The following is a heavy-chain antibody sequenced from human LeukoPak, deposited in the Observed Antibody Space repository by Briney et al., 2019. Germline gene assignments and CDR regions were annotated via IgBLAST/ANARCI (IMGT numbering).Heavy chain of an antibody. J-gene: IGHJ3*02. V-gene: IGHV3-9*01. D-gene: IGHD6-19*01. Sequence: PGRSLRLSCAASGFTFDDYAMHWVRQAPGKGLEWVSGISWNSGSIGYADSVKGRFTISRDNAKNSLYLQMNSLRAEDTALYYCAKDTYSSGWYRDQHAFDIWGQGTMVTVSS. CDR1: GFTFDDYA. CDR2: ISWNSGSI. CDR3: AKDTYSSGWYRDQHAFDI.